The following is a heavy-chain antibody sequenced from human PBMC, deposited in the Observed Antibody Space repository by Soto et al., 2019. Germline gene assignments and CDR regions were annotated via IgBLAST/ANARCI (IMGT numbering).Heavy chain of an antibody. CDR2: FDPDDGET. CDR3: ATPGSGAPLDSFDY. V-gene: IGHV1-24*01. Sequence: ASVKVSCKVSGYTLTELSMHWVRQAPGKGLEWMGFFDPDDGETFFAQKFQGRVTLTEDTSSDTAYMELSSLRSEDTAVYFCATPGSGAPLDSFDYWGQGTLVTVSS. D-gene: IGHD3-10*01. J-gene: IGHJ4*02. CDR1: GYTLTELS.